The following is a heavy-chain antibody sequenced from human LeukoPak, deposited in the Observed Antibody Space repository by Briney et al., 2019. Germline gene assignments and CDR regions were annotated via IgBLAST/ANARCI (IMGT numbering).Heavy chain of an antibody. J-gene: IGHJ4*02. D-gene: IGHD2-2*01. CDR3: ARGRGCSSTSCYFYC. Sequence: PSETLSLTCAVYGGSFSGYYWSWIRQPPGKGLEWIGEINHSGSTNYNPSLKSRVTISVNTSKNQFSLKLSSVTAADTAVYYCARGRGCSSTSCYFYCWGQGTLVTVSS. CDR2: INHSGST. CDR1: GGSFSGYY. V-gene: IGHV4-34*01.